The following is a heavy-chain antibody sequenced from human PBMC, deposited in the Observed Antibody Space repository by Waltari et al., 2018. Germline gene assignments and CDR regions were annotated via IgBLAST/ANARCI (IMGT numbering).Heavy chain of an antibody. V-gene: IGHV4-34*02. D-gene: IGHD2-2*01. Sequence: QVHLQQWGAGLLKPSETLSLTCAVQPGSFRHSFWTRIRQPPGQGLESIGEVDHSGSTNYNPSLRSRATMSVDTSKNQFSLKLNSLTAADTAIYYCARGVVVPAAAMRYFDLWGRGTLVTVS. CDR3: ARGVVVPAAAMRYFDL. J-gene: IGHJ2*01. CDR2: VDHSGST. CDR1: PGSFRHSF.